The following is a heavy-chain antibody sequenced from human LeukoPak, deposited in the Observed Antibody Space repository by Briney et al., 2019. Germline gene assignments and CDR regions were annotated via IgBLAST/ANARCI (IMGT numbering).Heavy chain of an antibody. D-gene: IGHD5-12*01. J-gene: IGHJ4*02. CDR2: IYYSGST. CDR1: GGSISSSGYY. V-gene: IGHV4-39*07. CDR3: ARANWGVYSGYDPFDY. Sequence: SETLSLTCTVSGGSISSSGYYWGWIRQPPGKGLEWIGSIYYSGSTYYNPSLKSRVTISVDTSKNQFSLKLSSVTAADTAVYYCARANWGVYSGYDPFDYWGQGTLVTVSS.